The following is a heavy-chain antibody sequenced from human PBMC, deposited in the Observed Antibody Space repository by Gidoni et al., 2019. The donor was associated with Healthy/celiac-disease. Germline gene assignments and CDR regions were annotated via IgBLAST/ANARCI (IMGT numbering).Heavy chain of an antibody. Sequence: VQLQESGPGLVKPSQTLSLTCTVSGGSISSGSYYWSWIRQPAGKGLEWIGRIYTSGSTNYNPSLKSRVTISVDTSKNQFSLKLSSVTAADTAVYYCATEKRYSSSWLDAFDIWGQGTMVTVSS. CDR1: GGSISSGSYY. CDR2: IYTSGST. V-gene: IGHV4-61*02. CDR3: ATEKRYSSSWLDAFDI. J-gene: IGHJ3*02. D-gene: IGHD6-13*01.